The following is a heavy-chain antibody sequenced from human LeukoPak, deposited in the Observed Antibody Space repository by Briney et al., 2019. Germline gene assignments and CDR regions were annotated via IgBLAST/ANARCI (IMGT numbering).Heavy chain of an antibody. J-gene: IGHJ6*03. D-gene: IGHD2-8*01. CDR3: ARRDIVLKNYYYYYYMDV. CDR1: GYTFTSYG. Sequence: ASVKVSCKASGYTFTSYGISWVRQAPGQGLEWMGWISAYNGNTNYAQKLQGRVTMTTDTSTSTAYMELRSLRSDDTAVYYCARRDIVLKNYYYYYYMDVWGKGTTVTVSS. V-gene: IGHV1-18*01. CDR2: ISAYNGNT.